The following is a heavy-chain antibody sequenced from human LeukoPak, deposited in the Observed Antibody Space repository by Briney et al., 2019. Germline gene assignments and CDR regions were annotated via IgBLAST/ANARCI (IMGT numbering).Heavy chain of an antibody. V-gene: IGHV1-69*04. CDR2: IIPILGIA. CDR3: ARDTDGVAGIPEFDY. Sequence: ASVKVSCKASGGTFSSYAISWVRQAPGQGLEWMGRIIPILGIANYAQKFQGRVTITADKSTSTAYMELSSLRSEDTAVYYCARDTDGVAGIPEFDYWGQGTLVTVSS. CDR1: GGTFSSYA. J-gene: IGHJ4*02. D-gene: IGHD6-19*01.